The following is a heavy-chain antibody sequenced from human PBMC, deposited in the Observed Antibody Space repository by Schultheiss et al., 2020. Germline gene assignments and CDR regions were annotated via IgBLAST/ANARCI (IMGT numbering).Heavy chain of an antibody. CDR1: GGSISSGAFY. CDR2: IFYSGST. CDR3: AKSSSGPMDV. V-gene: IGHV4-31*03. Sequence: SETLSLTCTVSGGSISSGAFYWSWIRRHPGKGLEWIGYIFYSGSTYYNPSLKSRVTMSVDPSKNHFSLKLSSVTAADTAVYYCAKSSSGPMDVWGQGTTVTVSS. J-gene: IGHJ6*02. D-gene: IGHD3-22*01.